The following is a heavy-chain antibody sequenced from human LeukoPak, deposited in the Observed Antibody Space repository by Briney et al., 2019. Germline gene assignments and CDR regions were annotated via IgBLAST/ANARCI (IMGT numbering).Heavy chain of an antibody. CDR2: IGSSGSYI. CDR1: GISFSSYT. J-gene: IGHJ6*02. CDR3: ARDEF. Sequence: GGSLRLSCAASGISFSSYTMNWVRQAPGKGLEWVSFIGSSGSYIYYADSVKGRFTISRDNAKNSLYLQMNSLRAEDTAVYYCARDEFWGQGTTVTVSS. V-gene: IGHV3-21*01.